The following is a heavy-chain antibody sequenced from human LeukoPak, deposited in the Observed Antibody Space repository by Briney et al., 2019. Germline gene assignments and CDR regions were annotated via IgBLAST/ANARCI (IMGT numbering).Heavy chain of an antibody. D-gene: IGHD5-18*01. CDR1: GFTFSSFG. CDR3: GKEYGPAYSYGYFAY. Sequence: GRCLRLSCAASGFTFSSFGMHWVRQAPGKGLEWVAFIRYDGSNKYYADSVKGRFTISRDNSKNTLYLQMNSVRAEDTAVYYCGKEYGPAYSYGYFAYWGQGTLVTVSS. V-gene: IGHV3-30*02. J-gene: IGHJ4*02. CDR2: IRYDGSNK.